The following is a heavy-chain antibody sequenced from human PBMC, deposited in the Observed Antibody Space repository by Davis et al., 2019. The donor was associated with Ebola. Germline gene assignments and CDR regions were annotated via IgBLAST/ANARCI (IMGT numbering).Heavy chain of an antibody. Sequence: SVKVSCKASGGTFSSYAISWVRQAPGQGLEWMGGIIPIFGTANYAQKFQGRVTITADESTSTAYMELSSLRSEDTAVYYCAREGDYGDYGMRWFDPWGQGTLVTVSS. CDR1: GGTFSSYA. J-gene: IGHJ5*02. V-gene: IGHV1-69*13. CDR3: AREGDYGDYGMRWFDP. CDR2: IIPIFGTA. D-gene: IGHD4-17*01.